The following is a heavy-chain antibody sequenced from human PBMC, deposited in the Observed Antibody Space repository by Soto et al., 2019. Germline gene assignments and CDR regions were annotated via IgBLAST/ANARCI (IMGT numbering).Heavy chain of an antibody. CDR3: ARGHIVLVPAAFSYFDL. CDR2: IWYDGSNK. CDR1: GFTFSSYG. J-gene: IGHJ2*01. Sequence: GGSLRLSCAASGFTFSSYGMHWVRQAPGKGLEWVAVIWYDGSNKYYADSVKGRFTISRDNSKNTLYLQMNSLRAEDTAVYYYARGHIVLVPAAFSYFDLWGRGTLVTVSS. D-gene: IGHD2-2*01. V-gene: IGHV3-33*01.